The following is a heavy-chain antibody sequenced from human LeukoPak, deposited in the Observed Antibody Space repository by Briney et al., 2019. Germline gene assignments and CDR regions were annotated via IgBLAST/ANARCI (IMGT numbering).Heavy chain of an antibody. V-gene: IGHV3-9*01. CDR1: GFTFDDYA. CDR2: ISWNSGSI. D-gene: IGHD4-17*01. Sequence: GGSLRLSCAASGFTFDDYAMHWVRQAPGKGLEWVSGISWNSGSIGYADSVKGRFTISRDNAKNSLYLQMNSLRAEDTALYYCAKDIGRYGDYVYFDYWGQGILVTVSS. CDR3: AKDIGRYGDYVYFDY. J-gene: IGHJ4*02.